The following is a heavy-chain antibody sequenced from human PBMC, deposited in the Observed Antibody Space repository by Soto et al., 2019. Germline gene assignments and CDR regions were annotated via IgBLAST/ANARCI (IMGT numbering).Heavy chain of an antibody. J-gene: IGHJ5*02. CDR3: ARSIDP. CDR2: IYYSGFT. CDR1: GGSISSGGYY. V-gene: IGHV4-31*03. Sequence: SETLSRTCTVSGGSISSGGYYWNWIRQHPGKGLEWIGYIYYSGFTYYNPSLKSRVTISVDTSKNQFSLKLSSVTAADTAVYYCARSIDPWGQGTLVTVSS.